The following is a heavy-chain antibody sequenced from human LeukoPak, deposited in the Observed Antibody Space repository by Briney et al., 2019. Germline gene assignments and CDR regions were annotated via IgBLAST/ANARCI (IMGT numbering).Heavy chain of an antibody. J-gene: IGHJ4*02. Sequence: GGSLRLSCAASGFTFSSYGMSWVRQAPGKGLEWVSAISGSGGSTHYADSVKGRFTISRDNSKNTLYLQMNSLRAEDTAVYYCAKVSRNYDILTGYHPTFDYWGQGTLVTVSS. CDR3: AKVSRNYDILTGYHPTFDY. D-gene: IGHD3-9*01. CDR1: GFTFSSYG. V-gene: IGHV3-23*01. CDR2: ISGSGGST.